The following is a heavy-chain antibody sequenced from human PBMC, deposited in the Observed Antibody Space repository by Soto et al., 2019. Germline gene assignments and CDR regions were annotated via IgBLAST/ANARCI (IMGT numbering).Heavy chain of an antibody. D-gene: IGHD5-18*01. V-gene: IGHV3-30-3*01. CDR2: ISYDGSNK. Sequence: QVQLVESGGGVVQPGRSLRLSCAASGFTFSSYAMHWVRQAPGKGLEWVAVISYDGSNKYYADSVKGRFTISRDNSKNTLYLQMNSLRVEDTAVYYCASFVDTAMVTVVFDYWGQGTLVTVSS. CDR3: ASFVDTAMVTVVFDY. J-gene: IGHJ4*02. CDR1: GFTFSSYA.